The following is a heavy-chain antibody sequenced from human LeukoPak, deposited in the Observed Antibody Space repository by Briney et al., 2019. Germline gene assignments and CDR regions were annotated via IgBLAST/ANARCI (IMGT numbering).Heavy chain of an antibody. Sequence: GGSLRLSCAASGFTFSSYWMHWVRQAPGKGLVGVSRINSDGSSTSYADSVKGRFTISRDNAKNTLYLQMNSLRAEDTAVYYCARHKVSEQPPTGWGQGTLVTVSS. V-gene: IGHV3-74*01. J-gene: IGHJ4*02. CDR2: INSDGSST. CDR3: ARHKVSEQPPTG. CDR1: GFTFSSYW.